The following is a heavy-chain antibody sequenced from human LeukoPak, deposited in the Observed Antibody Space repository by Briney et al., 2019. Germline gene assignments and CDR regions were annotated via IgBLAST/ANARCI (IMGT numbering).Heavy chain of an antibody. J-gene: IGHJ4*02. CDR3: AGIAAHPDC. V-gene: IGHV4-34*01. CDR2: INHSGST. D-gene: IGHD6-6*01. CDR1: GGSFSGSY. Sequence: SQTLSLTCAVHGGSFSGSYWSSTRQPPGKGLEWIGEINHSGSTNYNPSLKSRVTISVDTSKNQFSLKLSSVTAAYTAVYYCAGIAAHPDCWGQGSLVTVSS.